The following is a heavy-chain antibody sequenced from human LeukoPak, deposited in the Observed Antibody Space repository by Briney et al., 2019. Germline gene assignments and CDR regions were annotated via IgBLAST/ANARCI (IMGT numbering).Heavy chain of an antibody. CDR2: IYHSGST. V-gene: IGHV4-38-2*01. CDR1: GYSISSGYY. J-gene: IGHJ4*02. CDR3: ARRGLMVRGVSFDY. D-gene: IGHD3-10*01. Sequence: PSETLSLTCAVSGYSISSGYYWGWIRQPPGKGLEWIGSIYHSGSTYYNPSLKSRVTISVDTSKNQFSLKLSSVTAADTAVYYRARRGLMVRGVSFDYWGQGTLVTVSS.